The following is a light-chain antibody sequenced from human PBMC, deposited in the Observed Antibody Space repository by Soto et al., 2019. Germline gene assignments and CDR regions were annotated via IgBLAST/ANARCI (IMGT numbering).Light chain of an antibody. CDR1: QTISTY. J-gene: IGKJ1*01. CDR3: QQSFSTPRT. CDR2: GAS. V-gene: IGKV1-39*01. Sequence: DIQMTQSPSPLSASVGDSVTITCRASQTISTYLNWYQQKPGKAPKLLIYGASSLQSGVTSRFSGSGSGTDFTLTISSLQPEDFGTYYCQQSFSTPRTFGQGTKVDIK.